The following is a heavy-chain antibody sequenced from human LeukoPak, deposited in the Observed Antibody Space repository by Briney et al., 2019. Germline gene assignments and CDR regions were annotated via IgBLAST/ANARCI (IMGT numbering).Heavy chain of an antibody. CDR2: ISSSSSYI. V-gene: IGHV3-21*01. D-gene: IGHD6-13*01. CDR3: AREEGIAAAGAYYYYGMDV. CDR1: GFTFSSYS. J-gene: IGHJ6*02. Sequence: PGGSLRLSCAASGFTFSSYSMNWVRQAPGKGLEWVSSISSSSSYIYYADSVKGRFTISRDNAKSSLYLQMNSLRAEDTAVYYCAREEGIAAAGAYYYYGMDVWGQGTTVTVSS.